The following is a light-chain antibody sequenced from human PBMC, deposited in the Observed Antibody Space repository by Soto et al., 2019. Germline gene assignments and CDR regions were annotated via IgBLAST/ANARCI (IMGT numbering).Light chain of an antibody. J-gene: IGKJ4*01. CDR3: QQYYSYPLT. CDR1: QDISSW. CDR2: AAS. V-gene: IGKV1D-16*01. Sequence: DIQMTQSPSSLSASVGDRVTITCRPSQDISSWLAWYQHKPGKAPKYLVYAASGLQSGVPSRFGGSRSGTDFTLTFSSLQPEDFASYYCQQYYSYPLTFGGGTKVEIK.